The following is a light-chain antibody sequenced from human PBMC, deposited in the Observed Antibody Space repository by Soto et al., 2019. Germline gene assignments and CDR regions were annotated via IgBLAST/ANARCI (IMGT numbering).Light chain of an antibody. V-gene: IGLV2-14*01. CDR1: SSDVGGYNY. CDR3: SSYPRSSTVV. J-gene: IGLJ2*01. CDR2: DVT. Sequence: QSVLTQPASVSGSPGQSISISCTGTSSDVGGYNYVSWYQQHPGKAPKLMIYDVTNRPSGISSRFSGSKSGNTASLTISGLQAEDEADYYCSSYPRSSTVVFGGGTKVTVL.